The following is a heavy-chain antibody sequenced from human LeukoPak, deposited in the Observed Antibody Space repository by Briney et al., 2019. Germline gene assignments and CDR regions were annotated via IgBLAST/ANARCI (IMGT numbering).Heavy chain of an antibody. V-gene: IGHV1-2*02. J-gene: IGHJ5*02. CDR1: GYTFTGYY. Sequence: ASVKVSCKASGYTFTGYYMHWVRQAPGQGLEWMGWINPNSGGTNYAQKFQGRVTMTRDTSISTAYMELSRLRSDDTAVYYCARWGCIAAARACRFDPWGQGTLVTVSS. CDR3: ARWGCIAAARACRFDP. D-gene: IGHD6-13*01. CDR2: INPNSGGT.